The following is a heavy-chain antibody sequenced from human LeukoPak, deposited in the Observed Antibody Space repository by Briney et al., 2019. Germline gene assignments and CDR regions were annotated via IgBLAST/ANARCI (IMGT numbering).Heavy chain of an antibody. CDR2: ISYDGSNK. J-gene: IGHJ3*02. CDR1: GFTFRSYA. V-gene: IGHV3-30*04. CDR3: ATLSIAAAGIGAFDI. Sequence: GGSLILSCAASGFTFRSYAMHWVRQAPGKGLEWVAVISYDGSNKYYADSVKGRFTISRDNSKNTLYLQMNSLRAEDTAVYYYATLSIAAAGIGAFDIWGQGTMVTVSS. D-gene: IGHD6-13*01.